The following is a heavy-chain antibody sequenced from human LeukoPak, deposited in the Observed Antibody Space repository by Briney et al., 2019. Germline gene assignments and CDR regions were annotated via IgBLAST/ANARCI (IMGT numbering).Heavy chain of an antibody. V-gene: IGHV3-30*02. CDR3: ARLVRSGSYPYYYYGMDV. J-gene: IGHJ6*02. CDR2: IRYDGSHQ. D-gene: IGHD1-26*01. Sequence: PGGSLRLSCAASGFTFSSFAMHWVRQPSGKGLEWVAFIRYDGSHQYYADSVKGRVTISRDNSKNTLYLQMNSLRPEDTAVYYCARLVRSGSYPYYYYGMDVWGQGTTVTVSS. CDR1: GFTFSSFA.